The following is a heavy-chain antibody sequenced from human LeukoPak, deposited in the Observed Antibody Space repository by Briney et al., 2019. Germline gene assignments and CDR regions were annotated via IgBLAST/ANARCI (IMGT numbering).Heavy chain of an antibody. V-gene: IGHV4-4*07. CDR1: GASITSYH. CDR3: ARDQEHCSGTSCYPYWYDS. D-gene: IGHD2-2*01. J-gene: IGHJ5*01. CDR2: MFYIVNT. Sequence: SESLSLTCTVSGASITSYHWSWIRQPAGKGLEWNGRMFYIVNTDYNPSLKNRLTMSIDTSKNQFSLKLSSVTAADTAVYFCARDQEHCSGTSCYPYWYDSWGQGTLVTVSS.